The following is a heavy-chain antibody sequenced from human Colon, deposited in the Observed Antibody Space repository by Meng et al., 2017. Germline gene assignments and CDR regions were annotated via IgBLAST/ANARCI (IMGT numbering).Heavy chain of an antibody. CDR3: GRDQGRQLINH. J-gene: IGHJ4*02. V-gene: IGHV4-4*02. Sequence: QLQLPESGPGLVKPSGTLSLTCTVSGDSISSDIWWSWVRQPPGKGLEWIGEVYHRGDTNYNPSLKSRVVISVDRSKNQFSLNLSSVTAADTAVYYCGRDQGRQLINHWGQGTLVTVSS. CDR1: GDSISSDIW. D-gene: IGHD1-1*01. CDR2: VYHRGDT.